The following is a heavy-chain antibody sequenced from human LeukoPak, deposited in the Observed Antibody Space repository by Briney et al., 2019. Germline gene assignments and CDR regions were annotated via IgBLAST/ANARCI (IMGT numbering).Heavy chain of an antibody. Sequence: GSLRLSCAASGFTFSSYAMSWFRQAPGKGLEWVSSISSSSSYIYYADSVKGRFTISRDNAKNSLYLQMNSLRAEDTAVYYCARVYSSGWYGPDYWGQGTLVTVSS. D-gene: IGHD6-19*01. CDR1: GFTFSSYA. CDR3: ARVYSSGWYGPDY. J-gene: IGHJ4*02. V-gene: IGHV3-21*01. CDR2: ISSSSSYI.